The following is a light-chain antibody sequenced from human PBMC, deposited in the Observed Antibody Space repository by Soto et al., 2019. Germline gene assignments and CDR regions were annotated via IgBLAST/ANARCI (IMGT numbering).Light chain of an antibody. V-gene: IGKV3-15*01. Sequence: EIVMTQSPATLSVSPGVRATLSCRASQSVSSNLACYQQKPGQAPRLLIYGASTRATGIPARFSGSGSGTEFTLTISSLQSEDFAVYYCQQYNNWPQTFGQGTKVDIK. J-gene: IGKJ1*01. CDR2: GAS. CDR1: QSVSSN. CDR3: QQYNNWPQT.